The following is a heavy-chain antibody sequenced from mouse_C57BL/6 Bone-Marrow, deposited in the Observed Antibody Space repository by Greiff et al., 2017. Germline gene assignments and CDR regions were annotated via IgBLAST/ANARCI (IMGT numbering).Heavy chain of an antibody. J-gene: IGHJ1*03. D-gene: IGHD1-1*01. CDR3: AREGDYCGSLYFDV. V-gene: IGHV1-42*01. CDR1: GYSFTGYY. Sequence: EVQLQQSGPELVKPGASVKISCKASGYSFTGYYMNWVKQSPEKSLEWIGEINPSTGGTTYNQKFKAKDTLTVDKSSSTAYMQLKSLTSEDSAVYYCAREGDYCGSLYFDVWGTGTTVTVSS. CDR2: INPSTGGT.